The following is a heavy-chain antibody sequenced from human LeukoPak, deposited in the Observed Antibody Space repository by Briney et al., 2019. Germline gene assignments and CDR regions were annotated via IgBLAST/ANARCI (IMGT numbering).Heavy chain of an antibody. CDR1: GFTFSDEY. V-gene: IGHV3-11*01. D-gene: IGHD4-17*01. Sequence: PGGSLRLSCAGSGFTFSDEYMNWIRQAPGKGLEGVSYISESGNIIYYADSVKGRFTISRDNARNSLYLQMNSLRAEDTAVYYCARDSFMTTGWGIDYWGQGTLVTVSS. CDR3: ARDSFMTTGWGIDY. J-gene: IGHJ4*02. CDR2: ISESGNII.